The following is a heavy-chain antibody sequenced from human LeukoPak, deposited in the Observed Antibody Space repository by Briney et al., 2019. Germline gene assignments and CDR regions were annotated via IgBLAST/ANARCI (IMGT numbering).Heavy chain of an antibody. D-gene: IGHD2-15*01. CDR3: ARALHGGHYY. CDR1: GGTFSSYA. V-gene: IGHV1-8*02. Sequence: ASVKVSCKASGGTFSSYAISWVRQATGQGLEWMGWMNPNSGNTGYAQKFQGRVTMTRNTSISTAYMELSSLRSEDTAVYYCARALHGGHYYWGQGTLVTVSS. J-gene: IGHJ4*02. CDR2: MNPNSGNT.